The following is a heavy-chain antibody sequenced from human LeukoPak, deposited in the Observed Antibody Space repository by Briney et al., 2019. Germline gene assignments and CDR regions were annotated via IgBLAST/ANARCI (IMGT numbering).Heavy chain of an antibody. Sequence: GESLKISCKGSGYSFTSYWIGWVRQMPGKGLEWMGIIYPGDSGTRYSPSFQGQVTISADKSISTAYLQWSSLKASDTAMYYCARPRSQLLSEFFYWGQGTLVTVSS. CDR2: IYPGDSGT. CDR3: ARPRSQLLSEFFY. V-gene: IGHV5-51*01. J-gene: IGHJ4*02. CDR1: GYSFTSYW. D-gene: IGHD2-2*01.